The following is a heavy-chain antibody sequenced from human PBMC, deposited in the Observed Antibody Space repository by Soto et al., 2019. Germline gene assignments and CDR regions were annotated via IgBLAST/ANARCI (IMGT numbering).Heavy chain of an antibody. D-gene: IGHD3-9*01. CDR2: INHSGST. Sequence: SETLSLTCAVYGGSFSGYYWSWIRQPPGKGLEWIGEINHSGSTNYNPSLKSRVTISVDTSKNQFSLKLSSVTAADTAVYYCARRAYYDILPSPFDYWGQGTLVTGSS. V-gene: IGHV4-34*01. J-gene: IGHJ4*02. CDR3: ARRAYYDILPSPFDY. CDR1: GGSFSGYY.